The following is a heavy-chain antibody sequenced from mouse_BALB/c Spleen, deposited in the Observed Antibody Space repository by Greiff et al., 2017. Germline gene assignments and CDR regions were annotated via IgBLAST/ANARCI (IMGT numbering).Heavy chain of an antibody. V-gene: IGHV5-17*02. CDR2: ISSGSSTI. D-gene: IGHD2-14*01. J-gene: IGHJ4*01. Sequence: EVQLVESGGGLVQPGGSRKLSCAASGFTFSSFGMHWVRQAPEKGLEWVAYISSGSSTIYYADTVKGRFTISRDNPENTPFLQMTSLRSEDTALYYCARSSGNRYDGDDAMDYWGQGTSVTVSA. CDR3: ARSSGNRYDGDDAMDY. CDR1: GFTFSSFG.